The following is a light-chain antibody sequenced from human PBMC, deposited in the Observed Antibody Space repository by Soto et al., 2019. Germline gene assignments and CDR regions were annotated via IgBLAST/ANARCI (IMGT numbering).Light chain of an antibody. V-gene: IGKV1-27*01. CDR2: SAS. CDR1: QGIGNS. J-gene: IGKJ5*01. CDR3: QKYNPVPAT. Sequence: DIQMTQSPPSLSASVGDRVTITCRASQGIGNSLAWYQQKPGTVPKLLIYSASTLQSGVPSRFSGSGSGTDFTLTISSLQPEDVAAYYCQKYNPVPATFGQGTPLDI.